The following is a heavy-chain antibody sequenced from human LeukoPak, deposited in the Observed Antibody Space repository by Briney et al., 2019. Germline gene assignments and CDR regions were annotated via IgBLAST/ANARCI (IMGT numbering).Heavy chain of an antibody. V-gene: IGHV3-7*01. CDR3: ARGIVVPGIDY. CDR2: IKQDGSEK. D-gene: IGHD2-15*01. J-gene: IGHJ4*02. CDR1: GFTFSAYW. Sequence: GGSLRLSCAASGFTFSAYWMNWVRQAPGKGLEWVANIKQDGSEKYYVDSVKGRFVVSRDNAKNSLYLQMNSLGAEDTAVYYCARGIVVPGIDYWGQGTLVTVSS.